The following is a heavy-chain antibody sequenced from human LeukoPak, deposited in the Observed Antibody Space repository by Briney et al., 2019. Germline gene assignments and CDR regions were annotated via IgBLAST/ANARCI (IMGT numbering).Heavy chain of an antibody. Sequence: ASVKVSCKASGYTFTGYCMHWVRQAPGQGLEWMGWINPNSGGTNYAQKFQGRVTMTRDTSISTAHMELSRLRSDDTAVYYCARISVGSGSLDFDYWGQGTLVTVSS. CDR2: INPNSGGT. D-gene: IGHD3-10*01. V-gene: IGHV1-2*02. CDR1: GYTFTGYC. J-gene: IGHJ4*02. CDR3: ARISVGSGSLDFDY.